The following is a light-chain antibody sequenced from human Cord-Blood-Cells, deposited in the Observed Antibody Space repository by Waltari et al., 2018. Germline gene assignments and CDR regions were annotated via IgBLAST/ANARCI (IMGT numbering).Light chain of an antibody. V-gene: IGLV2-14*01. CDR2: DVS. CDR3: SSYTSSSTWV. CDR1: SSDVGGYNY. Sequence: QSALTQPASVYGSPGQSITISCTGTSSDVGGYNYVSWYQQHPGKAPKLMIYDVSNRPSGVSNLFSGSKSGNTASLTISWLQAEDEADYYCSSYTSSSTWVFGGGTKLTVL. J-gene: IGLJ3*02.